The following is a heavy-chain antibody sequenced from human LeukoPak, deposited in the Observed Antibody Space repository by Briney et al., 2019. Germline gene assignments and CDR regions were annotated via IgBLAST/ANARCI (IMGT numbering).Heavy chain of an antibody. D-gene: IGHD6-6*01. J-gene: IGHJ6*02. CDR1: GGSFSGYY. Sequence: PSETLSLTCAVYGGSFSGYYWSWIRQPPGKGLEWIGEINHSGSTNYNPSLKSRVTISVDTSKNQFSLKLSSVTAADTAVYYCARGSLVHYGMDVWGQGTTVTVSS. CDR3: ARGSLVHYGMDV. V-gene: IGHV4-34*01. CDR2: INHSGST.